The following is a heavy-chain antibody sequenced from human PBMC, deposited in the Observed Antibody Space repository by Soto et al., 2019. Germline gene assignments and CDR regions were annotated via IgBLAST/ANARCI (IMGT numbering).Heavy chain of an antibody. Sequence: SETLSLTCTVCGDSISTYSCSWIRQPPGKGLQWIGYIFYRGVTAYNPSLKSGVTISLDMSKKQFSLKLGSVTAADTATYYCAPVDLVQNGIDDCGQGTLVTVCS. CDR1: GDSISTYS. D-gene: IGHD2-2*01. CDR2: IFYRGVT. J-gene: IGHJ4*02. CDR3: APVDLVQNGIDD. V-gene: IGHV4-59*01.